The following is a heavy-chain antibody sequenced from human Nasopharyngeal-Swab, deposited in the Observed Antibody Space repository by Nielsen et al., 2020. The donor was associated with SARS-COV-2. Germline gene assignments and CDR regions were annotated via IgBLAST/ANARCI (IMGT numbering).Heavy chain of an antibody. D-gene: IGHD3-16*01. Sequence: WIRQPPGKGLEWVSVISGSGITTYYADSVKGRFTISRDNSKNTLYLQMNSLRAEDTAIYYCAVDPRLRYFDYWGQGTLVTVSS. J-gene: IGHJ4*02. CDR3: AVDPRLRYFDY. V-gene: IGHV3-23*01. CDR2: ISGSGITT.